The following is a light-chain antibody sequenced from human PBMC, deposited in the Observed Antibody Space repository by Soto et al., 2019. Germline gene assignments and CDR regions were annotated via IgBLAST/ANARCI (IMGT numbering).Light chain of an antibody. CDR3: QRYDISPFP. V-gene: IGKV3-20*01. J-gene: IGKJ2*01. Sequence: EIVLTQSPGTLSLSPGERATLSCRASQSVSSTYLAWYQQKPGQAPRLLIYGASSRATGIPDRFSGSGSGTDFPRTISRLEPEDFAVYYCQRYDISPFPFGQGTKLEIK. CDR2: GAS. CDR1: QSVSSTY.